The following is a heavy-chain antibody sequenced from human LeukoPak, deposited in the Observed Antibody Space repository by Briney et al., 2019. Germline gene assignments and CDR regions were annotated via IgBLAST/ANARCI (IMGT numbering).Heavy chain of an antibody. V-gene: IGHV4-59*01. CDR2: IYYTGSI. Sequence: PSETLSLTCTVSGGSISTYYWSWIRQPPGKGLEWIGYIYYTGSINYNPSLKSRVTISVDTSKNQFSLKLSSVTAADTAVYYCARGAYLGDSSSWYYFDYWGQGTLVTVSS. CDR1: GGSISTYY. J-gene: IGHJ4*02. D-gene: IGHD6-13*01. CDR3: ARGAYLGDSSSWYYFDY.